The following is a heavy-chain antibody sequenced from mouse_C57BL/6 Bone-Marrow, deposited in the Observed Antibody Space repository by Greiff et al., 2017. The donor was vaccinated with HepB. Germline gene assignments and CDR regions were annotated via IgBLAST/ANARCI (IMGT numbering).Heavy chain of an antibody. CDR1: GYTFTSYW. D-gene: IGHD1-1*01. V-gene: IGHV1-55*01. CDR2: IYPGSGST. CDR3: ALSSFWYFDV. Sequence: QVQLKQPGAELVKPGASVKMSCKASGYTFTSYWITWVKQRPGQGLEWIGDIYPGSGSTNYNEKFKSKATLTVDTSSSTAYMQLSSLTSEDSAVYYCALSSFWYFDVWGTGTTVTGSS. J-gene: IGHJ1*03.